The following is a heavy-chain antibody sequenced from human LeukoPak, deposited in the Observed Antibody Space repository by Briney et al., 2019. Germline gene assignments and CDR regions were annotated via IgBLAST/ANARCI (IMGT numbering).Heavy chain of an antibody. CDR2: INQGDSQI. Sequence: QPGGSLRLSCAASGFTFNKYLLTWVHQAPGKLLEGVANINQGDSQIYYVYSVDGLFTITQDNAKNSLHMQLNSLRADDTAIYYCARGYYYSGTYYLSFFDYWGQGTLVTVSS. J-gene: IGHJ4*02. CDR3: ARGYYYSGTYYLSFFDY. V-gene: IGHV3-7*01. CDR1: GFTFNKYL. D-gene: IGHD3-10*01.